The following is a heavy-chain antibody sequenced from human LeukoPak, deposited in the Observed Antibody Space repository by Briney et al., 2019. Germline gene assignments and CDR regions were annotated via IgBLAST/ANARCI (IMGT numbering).Heavy chain of an antibody. CDR3: AKLEGHYDILTGYYETNWYFDL. V-gene: IGHV4-59*01. D-gene: IGHD3-9*01. CDR1: GGSISSYF. J-gene: IGHJ2*01. CDR2: IHYSGNT. Sequence: SETLSLTCTVSGGSISSYFWSWIRQPPGKGLEWIGYIHYSGNTNYNPSLKSRVTTSVETSKNQLSLKLSSVTAADTAVYYCAKLEGHYDILTGYYETNWYFDLWGRGTLVTVSS.